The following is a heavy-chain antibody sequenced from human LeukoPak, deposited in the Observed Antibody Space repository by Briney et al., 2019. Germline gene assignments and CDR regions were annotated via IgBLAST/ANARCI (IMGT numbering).Heavy chain of an antibody. V-gene: IGHV1-3*03. CDR1: GYTFTSYA. CDR3: AASMVRGVIPTWYYYYMDV. CDR2: INAGNGNT. J-gene: IGHJ6*03. Sequence: ASVKVSCKASGYTFTSYAMHWVRQAPGQRLEWMGWINAGNGNTKYSQEFQGRVTITRDMSTSTAYMELSSLRSEDTAVYYCAASMVRGVIPTWYYYYMDVWGKGTTVTVSS. D-gene: IGHD3-10*01.